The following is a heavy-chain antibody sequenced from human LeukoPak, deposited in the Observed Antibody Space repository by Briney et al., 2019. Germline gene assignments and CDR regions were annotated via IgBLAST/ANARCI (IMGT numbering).Heavy chain of an antibody. CDR1: VYTFTGYH. Sequence: ASVKVSCKASVYTFTGYHIHWVRQAPGQGLEWMGRINPYSCDTNFAQKFQGRVTMTRDTSITTAYMDLSSLTPDDTAVYFCARDQGSLTRSWYTGYWGQGTQVTVSS. D-gene: IGHD6-13*01. V-gene: IGHV1-2*06. J-gene: IGHJ4*02. CDR2: INPYSCDT. CDR3: ARDQGSLTRSWYTGY.